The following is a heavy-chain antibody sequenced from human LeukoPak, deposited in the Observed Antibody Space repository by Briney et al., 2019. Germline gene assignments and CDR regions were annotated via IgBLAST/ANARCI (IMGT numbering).Heavy chain of an antibody. CDR3: ARPYNWYYKLNDAFDI. CDR1: GGSISSYY. J-gene: IGHJ3*02. Sequence: SETLSLTCTVSGGSISSYYWSWLRQPPGKGLEWIGYIYYSGSTNYNPSLKSRVTISVDTSKNQFSLKLGSVTAADTAVYYCARPYNWYYKLNDAFDIWGQGTMVTVSS. V-gene: IGHV4-59*01. CDR2: IYYSGST. D-gene: IGHD1-7*01.